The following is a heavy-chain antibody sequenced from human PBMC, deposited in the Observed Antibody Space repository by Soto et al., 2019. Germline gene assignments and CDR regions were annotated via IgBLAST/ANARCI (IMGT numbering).Heavy chain of an antibody. CDR2: IHNSGST. J-gene: IGHJ5*02. CDR3: ARGLVTGIDWFDP. CDR1: GGSISSYY. V-gene: IGHV4-59*01. D-gene: IGHD5-18*01. Sequence: QVQLQESGPGLVKPSETLSLTCTVSGGSISSYYWSWIRQPPGKGLEWIGYIHNSGSTNYNPSLKSRVTISVETSKNQFSLKVSSVTAADTAVYYCARGLVTGIDWFDPWDQGTLVTVTS.